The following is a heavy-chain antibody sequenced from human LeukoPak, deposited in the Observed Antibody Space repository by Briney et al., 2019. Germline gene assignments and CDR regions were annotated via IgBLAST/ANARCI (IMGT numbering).Heavy chain of an antibody. CDR3: VGVEGDPPCACSM. D-gene: IGHD2-15*01. J-gene: IGHJ3*02. V-gene: IGHV3-23*01. Sequence: PGGSLRPSCAASGFAFTSYSVSWVRQAPEKGLEWVSSLTGNGVHTYYADFVKGRFTVSRDNSKNTLSMQMDSLRAEDTAIYYCVGVEGDPPCACSMWGQGTMVTVAS. CDR1: GFAFTSYS. CDR2: LTGNGVHT.